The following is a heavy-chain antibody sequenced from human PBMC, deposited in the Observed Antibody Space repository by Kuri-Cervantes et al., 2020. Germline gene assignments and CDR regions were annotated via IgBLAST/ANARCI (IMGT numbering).Heavy chain of an antibody. CDR3: ARDLGYDSSGYYMGRGMRGKNWFDP. CDR2: IYYSGST. CDR1: GFTFSSYS. J-gene: IGHJ5*02. D-gene: IGHD3-22*01. Sequence: GSLRLSCAASGFTFSSYSMNWVRQAPGKGLEWIGYIYYSGSTNYNPSLKSRVTISVDTSKNQFSLKLSSVTAADTAVYYCARDLGYDSSGYYMGRGMRGKNWFDPWGQGTLVTVSS. V-gene: IGHV4-59*01.